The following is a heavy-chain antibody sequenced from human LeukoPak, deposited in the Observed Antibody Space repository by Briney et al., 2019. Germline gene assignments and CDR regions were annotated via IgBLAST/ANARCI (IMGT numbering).Heavy chain of an antibody. CDR3: ARVGAAAGDPRAIRRKYFQH. CDR1: GGSFSGDY. Sequence: SETLSLTCAVYGGSFSGDYWSWSRQPPGKGLEWIGEINHSGSTNYNPSLKSRVTISVDTSKNQFSLKLSSVTAADTAVYYCARVGAAAGDPRAIRRKYFQHWGQGTLVTVSS. CDR2: INHSGST. J-gene: IGHJ1*01. V-gene: IGHV4-34*01. D-gene: IGHD6-13*01.